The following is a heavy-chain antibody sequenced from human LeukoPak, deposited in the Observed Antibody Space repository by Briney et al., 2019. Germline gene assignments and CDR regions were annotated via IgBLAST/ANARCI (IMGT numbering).Heavy chain of an antibody. CDR2: ISSSGSTI. CDR3: ARDLLNYYDSSGYYTYYYGMDV. D-gene: IGHD3-22*01. CDR1: GFTFSSYE. Sequence: GGSLRLSCAASGFTFSSYEMNWVRQAPGKGLEWVSYISSSGSTIYYVDSVKGRFTISRDNAKNSLYLQMNSLRAEDTAVYYCARDLLNYYDSSGYYTYYYGMDVWGQGTTVTVSS. J-gene: IGHJ6*02. V-gene: IGHV3-48*03.